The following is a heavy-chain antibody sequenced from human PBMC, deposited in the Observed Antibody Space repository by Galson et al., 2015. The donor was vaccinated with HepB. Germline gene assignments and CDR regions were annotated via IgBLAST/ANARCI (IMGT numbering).Heavy chain of an antibody. CDR1: GFPVTYDY. CDR3: ARDEAGTPARHF. V-gene: IGHV3-66*01. CDR2: IYRGGAT. Sequence: SLRLSCAASGFPVTYDYVSWVRQAPGKGLEWVSLIYRGGATSYADSVQGRFIISRDSSTNTVYLQMRRLRVDDSAIYYCARDEAGTPARHFWGQGGLVTVSS. J-gene: IGHJ4*02.